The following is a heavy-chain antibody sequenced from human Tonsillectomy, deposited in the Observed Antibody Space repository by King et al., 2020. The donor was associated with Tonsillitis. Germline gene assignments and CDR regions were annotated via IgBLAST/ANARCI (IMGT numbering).Heavy chain of an antibody. CDR1: GYSFTSYW. D-gene: IGHD3/OR15-3a*01. Sequence: VQLVESGAEVKKPGESLKISCKASGYSFTSYWIGWVRQMPGKGLEWMGIIYPGDSDTIYGPSFQGKVTISADKSTSTAYLQWSSPKTSDTAMYYCARRRDQDYYYYYYGMDVWGQGTTVTVSS. J-gene: IGHJ6*02. CDR3: ARRRDQDYYYYYYGMDV. V-gene: IGHV5-51*01. CDR2: IYPGDSDT.